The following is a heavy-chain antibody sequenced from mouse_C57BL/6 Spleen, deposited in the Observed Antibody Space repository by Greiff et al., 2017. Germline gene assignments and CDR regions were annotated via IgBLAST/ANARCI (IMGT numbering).Heavy chain of an antibody. CDR1: GYAFTNYL. D-gene: IGHD1-1*01. CDR3: ARSGGITGDAMDY. J-gene: IGHJ4*01. Sequence: VQLQQSGAELVRPGTSVKVSCKASGYAFTNYLIEWVKQRPGQGLEWIGVINPGSGGTNYNEKFKGKATLTADKSSSTAYMQLSSLTSEDSVVYFCARSGGITGDAMDYWGQGTSVTVSS. V-gene: IGHV1-54*01. CDR2: INPGSGGT.